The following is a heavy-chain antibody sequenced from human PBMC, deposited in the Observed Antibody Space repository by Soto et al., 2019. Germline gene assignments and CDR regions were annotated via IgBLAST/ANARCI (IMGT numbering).Heavy chain of an antibody. CDR1: GFTFSSYG. CDR2: ISYDGSNK. Sequence: PGGSLRLSCAASGFTFSSYGMHWVRQAPGKGLEWVAVISYDGSNKYYADSVKGRFTISRDNSKNTLYLQMNSLRAEDTAVYYCAKDHITMVRGVEVWSSGAFDIWGQGTMVTVSS. D-gene: IGHD3-10*01. CDR3: AKDHITMVRGVEVWSSGAFDI. V-gene: IGHV3-30*18. J-gene: IGHJ3*02.